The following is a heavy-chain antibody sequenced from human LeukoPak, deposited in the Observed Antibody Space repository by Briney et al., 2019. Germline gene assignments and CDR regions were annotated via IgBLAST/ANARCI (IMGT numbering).Heavy chain of an antibody. CDR2: ISSSSSYI. CDR3: ARSSEWHTAMAYFDY. D-gene: IGHD5-18*01. Sequence: KPGGSLRLSCAASGFTFSSYSMNWVRQAPGKGLEWVSSISSSSSYIYYAYSVEGRFSIYRDNSKNTLYLKMNSLRAEDAAVYYCARSSEWHTAMAYFDYWGQGTLVTVSS. CDR1: GFTFSSYS. V-gene: IGHV3-21*01. J-gene: IGHJ4*02.